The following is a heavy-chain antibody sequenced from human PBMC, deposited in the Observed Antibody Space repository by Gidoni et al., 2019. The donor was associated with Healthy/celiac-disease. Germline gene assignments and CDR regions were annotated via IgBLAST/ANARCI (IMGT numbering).Heavy chain of an antibody. CDR3: ARDYTASLDYYGMDV. V-gene: IGHV3-21*01. CDR2: ISRSSSYI. Sequence: EVQLVESGGGLVKPGGSLRLSCATSGFTFSSYSMHWVRQAPGKGLEWVSSISRSSSYIYDADVVKGRFTISRDNAKNSLYLQMNSLRAEDTAVYYCARDYTASLDYYGMDVWGQGTTVTVSS. D-gene: IGHD5-18*01. CDR1: GFTFSSYS. J-gene: IGHJ6*02.